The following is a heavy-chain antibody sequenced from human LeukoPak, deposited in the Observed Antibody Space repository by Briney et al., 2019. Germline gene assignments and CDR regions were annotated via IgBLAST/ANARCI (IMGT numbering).Heavy chain of an antibody. D-gene: IGHD3-10*01. CDR2: IYPGDSDT. CDR3: ARRMVRGVITSPFDY. CDR1: GYSFTSYW. V-gene: IGHV5-51*01. Sequence: GESLKISCKGSGYSFTSYWIGWVRQMPGKGLEWMGIIYPGDSDTRYSPSFQGQVTISADKSISTAYLQWSSLKASDTAMYYCARRMVRGVITSPFDYWGQGTLVTVSS. J-gene: IGHJ4*02.